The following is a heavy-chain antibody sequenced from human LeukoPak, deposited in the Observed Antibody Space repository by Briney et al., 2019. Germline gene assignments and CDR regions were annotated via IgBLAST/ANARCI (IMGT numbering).Heavy chain of an antibody. J-gene: IGHJ2*01. CDR2: IYYSGST. Sequence: PSETLSLTCTVSGDSISSYYCSWIRQPPGKGLEWIGYIYYSGSTSYNPSLKSRVTISLDTSNNQFSLKLTSVTAADTAVYYCAREGGLLDTSSYWYFDLWGRGTLVTVSS. D-gene: IGHD3/OR15-3a*01. CDR3: AREGGLLDTSSYWYFDL. CDR1: GDSISSYY. V-gene: IGHV4-59*12.